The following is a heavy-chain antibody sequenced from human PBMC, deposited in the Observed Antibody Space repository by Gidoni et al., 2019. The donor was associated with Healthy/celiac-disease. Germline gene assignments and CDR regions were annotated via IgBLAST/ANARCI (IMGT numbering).Heavy chain of an antibody. Sequence: QVQLQESGPGLVKPSQTLSLTCTVSGGSISSGSYYWSWIRQPAGKGLEWIGRIYTSGSTNYNPSLQSRVTISVDTSKNQFSLKLSSVTAADTAVYYCARTVAVYYYYYGMDVCGQGTTVTVSS. CDR3: ARTVAVYYYYYGMDV. CDR2: IYTSGST. J-gene: IGHJ6*02. D-gene: IGHD6-19*01. CDR1: GGSISSGSYY. V-gene: IGHV4-61*02.